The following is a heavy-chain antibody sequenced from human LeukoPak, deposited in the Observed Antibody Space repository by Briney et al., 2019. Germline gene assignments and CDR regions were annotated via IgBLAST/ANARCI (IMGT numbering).Heavy chain of an antibody. Sequence: GGSLRLSCAASGFTFSSYEMNWVRQAPGKGLEWVSYISSSGSTIYYADSVKGRFTISRDNAKNSLYLQMNSLRAEDTAVYYCARGNDYIWESYLAYWGQGTLVTVSS. J-gene: IGHJ4*02. V-gene: IGHV3-48*03. CDR1: GFTFSSYE. D-gene: IGHD3-16*01. CDR2: ISSSGSTI. CDR3: ARGNDYIWESYLAY.